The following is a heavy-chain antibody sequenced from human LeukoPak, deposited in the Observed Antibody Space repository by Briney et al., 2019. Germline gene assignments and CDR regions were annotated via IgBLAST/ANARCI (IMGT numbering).Heavy chain of an antibody. J-gene: IGHJ4*02. CDR1: GGSISSYY. CDR2: IYTSGST. V-gene: IGHV4-4*07. D-gene: IGHD3-3*01. CDR3: ASSSADYDFWTGYSRFDY. Sequence: PSETLSLTCTVSGGSISSYYWSWIRQPAEKGLEWIGRIYTSGSTNYNPSLKSRVTMSVDTSKNQFSLKLSSVTAADTAVYFCASSSADYDFWTGYSRFDYWGQGTLVTVSS.